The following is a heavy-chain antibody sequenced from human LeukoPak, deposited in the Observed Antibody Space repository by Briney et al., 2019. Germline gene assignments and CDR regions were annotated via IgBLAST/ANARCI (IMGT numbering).Heavy chain of an antibody. D-gene: IGHD3-10*01. CDR3: ARVGGAYYGSGSYYSAY. Sequence: PGGSLRLSCAASGFTFSSYWMHWVRQAPGKGLVWVSRINSDGSSTSYADSVKGRFTISRDNAKSSLYLQMNSLRAEDTAVYYCARVGGAYYGSGSYYSAYWGQGTLVTVSS. V-gene: IGHV3-74*01. J-gene: IGHJ4*02. CDR2: INSDGSST. CDR1: GFTFSSYW.